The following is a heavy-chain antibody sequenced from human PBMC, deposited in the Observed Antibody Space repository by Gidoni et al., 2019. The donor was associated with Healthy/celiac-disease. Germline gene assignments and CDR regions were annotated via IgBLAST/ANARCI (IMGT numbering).Heavy chain of an antibody. CDR2: IYTSGST. CDR3: ASSLYYYGSGSYSRLDI. J-gene: IGHJ3*02. V-gene: IGHV4-4*07. CDR1: GGSISSSY. D-gene: IGHD3-10*01. Sequence: QVQLQESGPGLVTPSETLSLTCTVSGGSISSSYWSWIRQPAGKGLEWIGRIYTSGSTNYNPSLKSRVTMSVDTSKNQFSLKLSSVTAADTAVYYCASSLYYYGSGSYSRLDIWGQGTMVTVSS.